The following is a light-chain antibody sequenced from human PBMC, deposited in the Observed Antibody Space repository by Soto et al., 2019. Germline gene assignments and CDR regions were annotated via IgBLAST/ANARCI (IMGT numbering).Light chain of an antibody. Sequence: EVVLTQSPGTLSLSPGERVTLSCRASQSVTSNFLTWSQHKPGQAPRVLIYGASRRATGIPDRFSGSGSETDFTLTISRLEPEDFAVYYCHQYDYSSGYTFGQGTKLGIK. V-gene: IGKV3-20*01. CDR1: QSVTSNF. J-gene: IGKJ2*01. CDR3: HQYDYSSGYT. CDR2: GAS.